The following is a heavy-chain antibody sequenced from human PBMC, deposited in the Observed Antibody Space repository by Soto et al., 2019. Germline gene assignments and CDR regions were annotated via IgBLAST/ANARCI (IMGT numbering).Heavy chain of an antibody. D-gene: IGHD6-13*01. CDR1: GFTFDDYA. CDR2: ISWNSGSI. J-gene: IGHJ4*02. V-gene: IGHV3-9*01. CDR3: AKDFRRSSYSSPTRAFDY. Sequence: GGSLRLSCAASGFTFDDYAMHWVRQAPGKGLEWVSGISWNSGSIGYADSVKGRFTISRDNAKNSLYLQMNSLRAEDTALYYCAKDFRRSSYSSPTRAFDYWGQGTLVTVSS.